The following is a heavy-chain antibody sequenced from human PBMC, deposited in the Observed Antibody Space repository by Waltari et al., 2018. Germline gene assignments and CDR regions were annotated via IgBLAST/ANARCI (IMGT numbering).Heavy chain of an antibody. D-gene: IGHD3-16*02. V-gene: IGHV4-39*07. Sequence: QLQLQESGPGLVKPSETLSLTCTVSGGSISSSSYYWGWIRQPPGKGLEWIGSIYYSGSTYYNPSLKSRVTISVDTSKNQFSLKLSSVTAADTAVYYCARDGPYDYVWGSYRYGDDYWGQGTLVTVSS. CDR3: ARDGPYDYVWGSYRYGDDY. J-gene: IGHJ4*02. CDR2: IYYSGST. CDR1: GGSISSSSYY.